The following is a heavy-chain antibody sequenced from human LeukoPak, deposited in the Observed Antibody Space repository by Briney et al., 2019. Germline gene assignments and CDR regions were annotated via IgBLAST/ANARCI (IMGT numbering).Heavy chain of an antibody. CDR1: GFTFSSYS. J-gene: IGHJ4*02. V-gene: IGHV3-21*01. CDR2: ISSSSSYI. CDR3: ARAGGIAAAGKGYYFDY. Sequence: GGSLRLSCAASGFTFSSYSMNWVRQAPGKGLEWVSSISSSSSYIYYADSVKGRFTISRDNAKNSLYLQMNSLRAEDTAVYYCARAGGIAAAGKGYYFDYWGQGTLVTVSS. D-gene: IGHD6-13*01.